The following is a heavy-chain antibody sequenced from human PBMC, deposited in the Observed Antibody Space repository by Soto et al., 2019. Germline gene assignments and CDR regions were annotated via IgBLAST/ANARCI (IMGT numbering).Heavy chain of an antibody. Sequence: GSLRLSCAAPGFTFSDYWMHWVRQAPGKGLVWVSRINSDGSSTFYADSVKGRFTISRDNAKNTLYLQMNSLRAEDTAVYYCASSLLTPFDYWGQGTLVTVSS. V-gene: IGHV3-74*01. CDR2: INSDGSST. D-gene: IGHD7-27*01. CDR3: ASSLLTPFDY. CDR1: GFTFSDYW. J-gene: IGHJ4*02.